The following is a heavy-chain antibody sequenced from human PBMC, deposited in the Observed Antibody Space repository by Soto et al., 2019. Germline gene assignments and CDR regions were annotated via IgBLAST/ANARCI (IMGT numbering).Heavy chain of an antibody. CDR2: VYHSGST. D-gene: IGHD6-6*01. Sequence: PSETLSLTCIVSGGSMINYHWNWIRQPPGRGLEWIGYVYHSGSTNYNPSLKSRVSMSVDVSRNHFSLTLHSVTAADTAVYFCTSSYSTSSSPDYWGQGTLVTVS. V-gene: IGHV4-59*01. CDR3: TSSYSTSSSPDY. CDR1: GGSMINYH. J-gene: IGHJ4*02.